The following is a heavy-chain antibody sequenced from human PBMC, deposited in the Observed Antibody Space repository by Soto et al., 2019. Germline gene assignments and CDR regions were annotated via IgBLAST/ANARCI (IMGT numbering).Heavy chain of an antibody. CDR1: GDSITNNHW. D-gene: IGHD2-15*01. CDR2: IYHTGIA. J-gene: IGHJ6*02. CDR3: VSKLVPYYYGLDV. V-gene: IGHV4-4*02. Sequence: QMQLRESGPGLVKPSGTLSLTCTVYGDSITNNHWWSWVRQPPGKVPELIGEIYHTGIANYNPSLESRVALSVDQPKTKCSRSLTSVPDADTAVYYFVSKLVPYYYGLDVGGQGTTVTVSS.